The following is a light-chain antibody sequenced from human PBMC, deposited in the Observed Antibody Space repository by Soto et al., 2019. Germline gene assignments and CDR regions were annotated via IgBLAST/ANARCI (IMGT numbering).Light chain of an antibody. Sequence: DIQMTQSPSTLSASVGDRVTITCRASQSISSWLAWYQQKPGKAPKLLIYKASSLESGVPSRFSGSGSGTEFTLTISSLQPDDFATYYCQQCKSYPYTFGQGTKLEIK. J-gene: IGKJ2*01. CDR3: QQCKSYPYT. V-gene: IGKV1-5*03. CDR1: QSISSW. CDR2: KAS.